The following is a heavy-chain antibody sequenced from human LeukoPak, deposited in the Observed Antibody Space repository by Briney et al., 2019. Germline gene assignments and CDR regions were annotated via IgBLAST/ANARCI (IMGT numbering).Heavy chain of an antibody. Sequence: GGSLRLSCAASGFTFSSYGMHWVRQAPGKGLEWVAVVWYDASNKYYADSVKGRFTISRDNSKNTLYLQMNSLRAEGTAVYYCARERYYYDSSGYYFDYWGQGTLVTVSS. D-gene: IGHD3-22*01. V-gene: IGHV3-33*08. J-gene: IGHJ4*02. CDR1: GFTFSSYG. CDR3: ARERYYYDSSGYYFDY. CDR2: VWYDASNK.